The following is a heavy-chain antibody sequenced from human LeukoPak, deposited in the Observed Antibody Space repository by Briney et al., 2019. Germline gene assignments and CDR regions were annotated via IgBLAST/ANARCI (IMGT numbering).Heavy chain of an antibody. J-gene: IGHJ6*04. CDR3: ARYDIVVVPAAMDV. V-gene: IGHV3-20*01. CDR2: INWNGGST. Sequence: GGSLRLSCAASGFTFYDYGMSWVRQTPGKGLEWVSGINWNGGSTGYADSVKGRFTISRDNAKNSLYLQMNSLRAEDTALYHCARYDIVVVPAAMDVWGKGTTVTVSP. D-gene: IGHD2-2*01. CDR1: GFTFYDYG.